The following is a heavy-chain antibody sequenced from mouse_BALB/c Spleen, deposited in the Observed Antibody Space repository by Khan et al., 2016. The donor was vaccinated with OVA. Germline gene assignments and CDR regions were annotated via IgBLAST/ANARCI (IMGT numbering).Heavy chain of an antibody. CDR2: IRNKANGYTT. J-gene: IGHJ4*01. V-gene: IGHV7-3*02. CDR1: GFTFTDYY. CDR3: ARDNTYSMAY. Sequence: EVELVESGGGLVQPGGSLRLSCATSGFTFTDYYMTWVRQPPGKALEWLGFIRNKANGYTTEYSASVKGRFTISRDNSQNILYLQMNALRAEDSATYYCARDNTYSMAYGGQGTSVTVSA.